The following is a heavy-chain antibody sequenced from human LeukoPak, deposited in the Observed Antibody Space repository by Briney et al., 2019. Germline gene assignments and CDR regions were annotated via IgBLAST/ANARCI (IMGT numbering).Heavy chain of an antibody. CDR1: GYRFTDYL. CDR3: ARGGSFHEFDV. V-gene: IGHV1-2*02. D-gene: IGHD3-10*01. CDR2: INTKTGGP. Sequence: ASVKVSCKASGYRFTDYLIQWVRQAPGQGLEWMGWINTKTGGPVYAQKFQGRVTMTRDTSLTTSSMDLSRLTSDDAAVYYCARGGSFHEFDVWGQGTMVIVSS. J-gene: IGHJ3*01.